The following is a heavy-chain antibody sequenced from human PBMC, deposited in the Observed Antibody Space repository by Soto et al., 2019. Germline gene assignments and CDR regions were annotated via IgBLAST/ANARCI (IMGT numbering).Heavy chain of an antibody. Sequence: SVKVSCKASGGTFSSYTISWVRQAPGQGLEWMGRIIPILGIANYAQKFQGRVTITADKSTSTAYMELSSLRSEDTAVYYCARPPFAPAEGGELFNMGAKGKRFTVS. CDR2: IIPILGIA. J-gene: IGHJ3*02. CDR1: GGTFSSYT. CDR3: ARPPFAPAEGGELFNM. D-gene: IGHD3-16*01. V-gene: IGHV1-69*02.